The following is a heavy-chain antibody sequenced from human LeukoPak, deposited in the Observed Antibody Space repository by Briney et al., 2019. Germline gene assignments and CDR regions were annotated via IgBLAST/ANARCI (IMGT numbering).Heavy chain of an antibody. CDR2: TYYRSKWIS. CDR1: GDSVSSNSAA. J-gene: IGHJ4*02. CDR3: ARKGTVTTPFDY. V-gene: IGHV6-1*01. Sequence: SQTLSLTCAISGDSVSSNSAAWNWIRQSPSRGLEWLGRTYYRSKWISDYAVSVKSRMTINADTSKNRFSLQVNSVTPEDTAVYYSARKGTVTTPFDYWGQGILVTVSS. D-gene: IGHD1/OR15-1a*01.